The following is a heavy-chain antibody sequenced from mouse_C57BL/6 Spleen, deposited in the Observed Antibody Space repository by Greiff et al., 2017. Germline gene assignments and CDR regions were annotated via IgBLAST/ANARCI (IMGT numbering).Heavy chain of an antibody. V-gene: IGHV1-61*01. CDR1: GYTFTSYW. CDR3: ARRGGLPYFDY. Sequence: QVQLQQPGAELVRPGSSVKLSCKASGYTFTSYWMDWVKQRPGQGLEWIGNIYPSDSETHYNQKFKDKATLTVDKSSSTAYMQLSSLTSEDSAVYYCARRGGLPYFDYWGQGTTLTVSS. CDR2: IYPSDSET. J-gene: IGHJ2*01.